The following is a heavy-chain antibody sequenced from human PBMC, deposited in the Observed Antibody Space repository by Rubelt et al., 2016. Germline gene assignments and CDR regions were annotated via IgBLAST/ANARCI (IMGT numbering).Heavy chain of an antibody. D-gene: IGHD5-12*01. J-gene: IGHJ5*02. CDR3: AKGQRKATMAPQYNWFDP. CDR2: I. Sequence: IYYADSVKGRFTISRDNAKNSLYLQMNSLRAEDTAVYYCAKGQRKATMAPQYNWFDPWGQGTLVTVSS. V-gene: IGHV3-48*01.